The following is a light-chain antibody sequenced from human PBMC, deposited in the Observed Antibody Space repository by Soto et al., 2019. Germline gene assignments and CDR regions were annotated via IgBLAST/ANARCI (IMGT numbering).Light chain of an antibody. CDR2: LNSDGSH. CDR1: SGHSSYA. Sequence: QLVLTQSPSASASLGASVKLTCTLSSGHSSYAIAWHQQQPEKGPRYLMKLNSDGSHTRGAGIPDRFSGSSSGAERYLTIPSLQSEDEADYYCQTWGTGIQVFGGGTKLTVL. J-gene: IGLJ3*02. CDR3: QTWGTGIQV. V-gene: IGLV4-69*01.